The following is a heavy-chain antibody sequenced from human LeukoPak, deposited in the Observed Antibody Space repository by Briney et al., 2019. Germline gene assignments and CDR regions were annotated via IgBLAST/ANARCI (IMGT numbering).Heavy chain of an antibody. D-gene: IGHD2-15*01. CDR2: MNPNSGNT. CDR3: TRGLVVLSATSWAFDI. CDR1: GYTFTSYD. V-gene: IGHV1-8*01. J-gene: IGHJ3*02. Sequence: GASVKVSCKASGYTFTSYDINWVRQATGQGLEWMWWMNPNSGNTGYAQNCQARFSMTRNTSITTAYMELSSLRSEDTAVYYCTRGLVVLSATSWAFDIWGHGTMVTVSS.